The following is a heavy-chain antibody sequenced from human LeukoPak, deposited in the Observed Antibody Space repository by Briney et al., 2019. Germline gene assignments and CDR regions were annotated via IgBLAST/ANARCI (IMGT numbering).Heavy chain of an antibody. V-gene: IGHV1-2*02. CDR3: ARPTSPYYYGGNSADFDY. Sequence: ASVKVSCKASGYTFTGYYMHWVRQAPGQGLEWMGWINPNSGGTNYAQKFQGRVTMTRDTSISTAYMELSSLRSEDTAVYYCARPTSPYYYGGNSADFDYWGQGTLVTVSS. J-gene: IGHJ4*02. CDR1: GYTFTGYY. D-gene: IGHD4-17*01. CDR2: INPNSGGT.